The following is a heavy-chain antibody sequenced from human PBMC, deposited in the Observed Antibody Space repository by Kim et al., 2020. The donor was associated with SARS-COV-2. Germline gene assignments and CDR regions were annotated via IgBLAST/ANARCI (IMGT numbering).Heavy chain of an antibody. V-gene: IGHV1-3*01. CDR2: INGGNGNT. D-gene: IGHD6-19*01. CDR1: GYTFTTFA. Sequence: ASVKVSCKASGYTFTTFALYWVRRAPGQRLEWMGWINGGNGNTRYSQKFQARVSITRDTSATTAYLELSGLRSEDTAVYYCAREAVAGSFDYWGQGTLGTVSS. CDR3: AREAVAGSFDY. J-gene: IGHJ4*02.